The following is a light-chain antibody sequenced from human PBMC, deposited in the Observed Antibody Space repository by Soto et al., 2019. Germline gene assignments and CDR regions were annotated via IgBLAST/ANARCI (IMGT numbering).Light chain of an antibody. CDR1: QGISSY. CDR2: DAS. J-gene: IGKJ1*01. CDR3: QQLNSYPRT. Sequence: DIQLTQSPSFLSASVGDRVTITCRASQGISSYLAWYQQKPGKAPKVLIIDASTLQSGVPPRFSGSGSGTEFTLTISSLQPEDFASYYYQQLNSYPRTFGPGTKVEIK. V-gene: IGKV1-9*01.